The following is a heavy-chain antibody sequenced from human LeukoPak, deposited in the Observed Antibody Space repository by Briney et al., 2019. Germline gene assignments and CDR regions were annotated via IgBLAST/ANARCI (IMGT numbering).Heavy chain of an antibody. CDR2: ISSRSSYI. V-gene: IGHV3-21*01. CDR3: AKDRSLSVDY. D-gene: IGHD3-16*02. CDR1: GFTFSSYG. Sequence: GGSLRLSCAASGFTFSSYGMHWVRQAPGKGLEWVSSISSRSSYIYYADSVKGRFTISRDNAKNSLYLQMNSLRAEDTAVYYCAKDRSLSVDYWGQGTLVTVSS. J-gene: IGHJ4*02.